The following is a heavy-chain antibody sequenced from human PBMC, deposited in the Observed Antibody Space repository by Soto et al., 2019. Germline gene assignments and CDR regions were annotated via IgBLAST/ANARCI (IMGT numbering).Heavy chain of an antibody. CDR2: ISSSSSYI. CDR3: ARHKRWEYYFDY. Sequence: GGSLRLSCVGSGFRFSDYPLNWVRQAPGQGLEWVSSISSSSSYIYYADSVKGRFTISRDNAKNSLYLQMNRLRAEDTAVYYCARHKRWEYYFDYWGQGTLVTVSS. V-gene: IGHV3-21*01. CDR1: GFRFSDYP. D-gene: IGHD1-26*01. J-gene: IGHJ4*02.